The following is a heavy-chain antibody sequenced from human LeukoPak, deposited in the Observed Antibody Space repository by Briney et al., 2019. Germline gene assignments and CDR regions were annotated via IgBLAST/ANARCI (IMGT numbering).Heavy chain of an antibody. Sequence: PSETLSLTCTVSGGSISSSSYYWGWIRQPPGKGLEWIGSIYYSGSTYYNPSLKGRVTISVDTSKNQFSLKLSSVTAADTAVYYCAREIRLSIDYWGQGTLVTVSS. V-gene: IGHV4-39*07. CDR2: IYYSGST. CDR3: AREIRLSIDY. J-gene: IGHJ4*02. CDR1: GGSISSSSYY.